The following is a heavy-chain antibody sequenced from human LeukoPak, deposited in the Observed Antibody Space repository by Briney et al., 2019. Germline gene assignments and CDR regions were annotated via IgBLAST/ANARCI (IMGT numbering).Heavy chain of an antibody. CDR2: INTNTGNP. J-gene: IGHJ4*02. CDR3: ARDPAAAALDY. D-gene: IGHD6-13*01. CDR1: GYTFTSYA. V-gene: IGHV7-4-1*02. Sequence: EASVKVSCKASGYTFTSYAMNWVRQAPGQGLEWMGWINTNTGNPAYAQGFTGRFVFSLDTSVSTAYLQISSLKAEDTAVYYCARDPAAAALDYWGQGTLVTVSS.